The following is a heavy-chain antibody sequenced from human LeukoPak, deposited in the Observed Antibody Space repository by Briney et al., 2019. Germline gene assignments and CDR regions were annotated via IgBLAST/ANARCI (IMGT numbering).Heavy chain of an antibody. D-gene: IGHD3-16*02. CDR1: SGSFSGYY. CDR2: INHSGST. V-gene: IGHV4-34*01. CDR3: ARGPWGYDYVWGSYRQYYFDY. J-gene: IGHJ4*02. Sequence: PSETLSLTCAVYSGSFSGYYWSWIRQPPGKGLEWIGEINHSGSTNYNPSLKSRVTISVDTSKNQFSLKLSSVTAADTAVYYCARGPWGYDYVWGSYRQYYFDYWGQGTLVTVSS.